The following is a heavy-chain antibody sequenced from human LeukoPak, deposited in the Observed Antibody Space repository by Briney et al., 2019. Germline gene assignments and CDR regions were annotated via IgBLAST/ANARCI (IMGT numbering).Heavy chain of an antibody. CDR3: ARGRRIVVLPGQGFFDL. J-gene: IGHJ2*01. CDR1: GDSISSSSYY. D-gene: IGHD4/OR15-4a*01. V-gene: IGHV4-39*07. Sequence: SETLTLTCNVSGDSISSSSYYWSCIRVPPGKGLEWIGSIYYAGSTYYYPSFKSRVTLSVDTSSNRFSLSIKSVTAADTAMYYCARGRRIVVLPGQGFFDLWGRGTLVTVSS. CDR2: IYYAGST.